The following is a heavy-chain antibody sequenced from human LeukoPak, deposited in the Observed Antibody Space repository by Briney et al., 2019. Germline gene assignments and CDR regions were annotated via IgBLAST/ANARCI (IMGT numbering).Heavy chain of an antibody. V-gene: IGHV3-48*03. Sequence: RGSLRLSCAASGFTFSSYEMNWVRQAPGKGLEWVSYISSSGSTIYYADSVKGRFTISRDNAKNSLYLQMNSLRAEDTAVYYCASSMGFFGVVINYYFDYWGQGTLVTVSS. D-gene: IGHD3-3*01. CDR3: ASSMGFFGVVINYYFDY. CDR2: ISSSGSTI. J-gene: IGHJ4*02. CDR1: GFTFSSYE.